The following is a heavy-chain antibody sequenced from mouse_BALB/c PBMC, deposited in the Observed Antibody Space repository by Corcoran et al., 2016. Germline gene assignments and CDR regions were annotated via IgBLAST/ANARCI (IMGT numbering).Heavy chain of an antibody. V-gene: IGHV9-3-1*01. CDR3: AREPYAMDY. Sequence: QIQLVQYGPELKKPGGTVKISCKDSGYTFTNYGMNWVKQAPGRGLKWMGWINTYTGEPTYADDFKGRFAFSLATSASTAYLQINNLKNEDTATYFCAREPYAMDYWGQGTSVTVSS. J-gene: IGHJ4*01. CDR1: GYTFTNYG. CDR2: INTYTGEP.